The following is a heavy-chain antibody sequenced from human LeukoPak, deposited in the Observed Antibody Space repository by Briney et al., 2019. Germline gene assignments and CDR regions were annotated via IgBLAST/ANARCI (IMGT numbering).Heavy chain of an antibody. CDR1: GYTFIDYW. Sequence: ASVKVSCKASGYTFIDYWIHWVRQAPGQGLEWMGRIDLKTGDITSAQKFQGRVTMTRDTSISTTYMDLSGLGTDDTAVYYCARDSPHQRFDYWGQGTLVTVPS. V-gene: IGHV1-2*02. J-gene: IGHJ4*02. CDR3: ARDSPHQRFDY. CDR2: IDLKTGDI.